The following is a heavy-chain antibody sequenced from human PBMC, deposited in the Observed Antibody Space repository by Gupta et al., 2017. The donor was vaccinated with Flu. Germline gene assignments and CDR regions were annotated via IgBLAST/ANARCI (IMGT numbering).Heavy chain of an antibody. CDR1: GYTFTSYY. CDR3: ARDDLRYSSGWGGGYYGMDV. Sequence: SGAEVKKPGASVKVSCKASGYTFTSYYMHWVRQAPGQGLEWMGIINPSGGSTSYAQKFQGRVTMTRDTSTSTVYMELSSLRSEDTAVYYCARDDLRYSSGWGGGYYGMDVWGQGTTVTVSS. D-gene: IGHD6-19*01. J-gene: IGHJ6*02. V-gene: IGHV1-46*01. CDR2: INPSGGST.